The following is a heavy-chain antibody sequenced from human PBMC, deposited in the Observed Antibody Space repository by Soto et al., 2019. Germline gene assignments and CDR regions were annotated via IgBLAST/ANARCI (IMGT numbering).Heavy chain of an antibody. V-gene: IGHV1-69*12. CDR1: GGPFSSYA. Sequence: QVQLVQSGAEVKKPGSSVKVSCKASGGPFSSYAISWVRQAPGQGLEWMGGIIPILGTANYAQKFQDRVTITADEYTSTAYMELSSLRSEDTAVYYCASQGTAMVTTLFDYWGQGTLVNVSS. J-gene: IGHJ4*02. D-gene: IGHD5-18*01. CDR3: ASQGTAMVTTLFDY. CDR2: IIPILGTA.